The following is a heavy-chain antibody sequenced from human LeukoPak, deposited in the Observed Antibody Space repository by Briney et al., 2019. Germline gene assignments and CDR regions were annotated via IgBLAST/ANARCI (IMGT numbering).Heavy chain of an antibody. CDR2: IDIDGGST. J-gene: IGHJ4*02. Sequence: GGSLRLSCAPSGFTFSSFWMHWVRQVPGKGLLWVSRIDIDGGSTTYADSVKGRFTISRDNAKNTLYLQMNSLRAEDTAVYYCAREATLGNRWDHFDYWGQGTLITVSS. V-gene: IGHV3-74*01. D-gene: IGHD1-26*01. CDR3: AREATLGNRWDHFDY. CDR1: GFTFSSFW.